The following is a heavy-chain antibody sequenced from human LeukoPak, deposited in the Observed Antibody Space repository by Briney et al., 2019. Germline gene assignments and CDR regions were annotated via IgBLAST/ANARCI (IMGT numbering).Heavy chain of an antibody. V-gene: IGHV4-4*07. CDR1: VGSIIIYY. D-gene: IGHD6-19*01. CDR2: IYTSGST. Sequence: SKTRSLTATFSVGSIIIYYGGGIGRPAGRGRKGIGLIYTSGSTNYNPSLKSRVTMSVDTSKNQFSLKLSSATAADTAVYYCARGTYSSGGWYDGTSFDYWGQGTLVTVSS. J-gene: IGHJ4*02. CDR3: ARGTYSSGGWYDGTSFDY.